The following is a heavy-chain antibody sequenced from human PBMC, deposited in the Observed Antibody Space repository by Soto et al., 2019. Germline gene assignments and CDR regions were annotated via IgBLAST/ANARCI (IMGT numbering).Heavy chain of an antibody. V-gene: IGHV4-59*08. CDR1: GGSISSYY. CDR3: ARRRGYAFDI. Sequence: SETLSLTCTVSGGSISSYYWSWIRQPPGKGLEWIGYIYYSGSTNYNPSLKSRVTISVDTSKNQFSLKLSSVTAADTAVYYCARRRGYAFDIWGQGTMVTVSS. J-gene: IGHJ3*02. D-gene: IGHD3-10*01. CDR2: IYYSGST.